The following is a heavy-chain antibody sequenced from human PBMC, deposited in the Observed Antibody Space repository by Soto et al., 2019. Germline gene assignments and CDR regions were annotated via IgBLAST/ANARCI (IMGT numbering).Heavy chain of an antibody. CDR1: GGTFSSYA. Sequence: QVQLVQSGAEVKKPGSSVKVSCKASGGTFSSYAISWVRQAPGQGLEWMGGIIPIFGTANYAQKFQGRVTITADESTRTAYMELSSLRSEDTAVYYWASDLDTAMVSYYYYGMDVWGQGTTVTVSS. CDR2: IIPIFGTA. J-gene: IGHJ6*02. CDR3: ASDLDTAMVSYYYYGMDV. V-gene: IGHV1-69*01. D-gene: IGHD5-18*01.